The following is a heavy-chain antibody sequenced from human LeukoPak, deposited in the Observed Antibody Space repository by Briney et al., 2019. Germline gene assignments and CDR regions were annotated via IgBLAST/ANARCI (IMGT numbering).Heavy chain of an antibody. CDR3: ARGGGYCSGGSCYDDY. D-gene: IGHD2-15*01. CDR1: GGSFSGYY. CDR2: VNHSGST. J-gene: IGHJ4*02. V-gene: IGHV4-34*01. Sequence: SETLSLTCAVYGGSFSGYYWSWIRQPPGEGLEWIEEVNHSGSTNYNPSLKSRVTISVDTSKNQFSLKLSSVTAADTAVYYCARGGGYCSGGSCYDDYWGQGTLVTVSS.